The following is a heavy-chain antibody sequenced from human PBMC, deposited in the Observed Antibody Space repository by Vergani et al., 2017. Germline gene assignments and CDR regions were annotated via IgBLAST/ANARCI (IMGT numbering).Heavy chain of an antibody. D-gene: IGHD3-3*01. CDR3: AKSSRITIFGVVTPYPTYGMDV. J-gene: IGHJ6*02. V-gene: IGHV3-30*18. CDR1: GFTFSSYG. CDR2: ISYDGSNK. Sequence: QVQLVESGGGVVQPGRSLRLSCAASGFTFSSYGMHWVRQAPGKGLEWVAVISYDGSNKYYADSVKGRFTISRDNSKNTLYLQMNSLRAEDTAVYYCAKSSRITIFGVVTPYPTYGMDVWGQGTTVTVSS.